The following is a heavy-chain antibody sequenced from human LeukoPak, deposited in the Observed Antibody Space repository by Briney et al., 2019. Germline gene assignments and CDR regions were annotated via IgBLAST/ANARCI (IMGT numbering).Heavy chain of an antibody. Sequence: GESLKISCKSSGYRFTSFWIGWVRQMPGKGLEWMGIISPGDSETRYSPSFQGQVTISADKSISTAYLQWSSLKASDTAMYYCARQTYGDYYFDYWGQGTLVTVSP. CDR1: GYRFTSFW. V-gene: IGHV5-51*01. CDR2: ISPGDSET. D-gene: IGHD4-17*01. CDR3: ARQTYGDYYFDY. J-gene: IGHJ4*02.